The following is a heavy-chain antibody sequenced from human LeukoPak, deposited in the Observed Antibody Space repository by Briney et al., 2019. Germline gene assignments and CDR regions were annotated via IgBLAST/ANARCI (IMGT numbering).Heavy chain of an antibody. CDR3: ARGNYGQTRTYYFDY. CDR1: GFTVSSNY. J-gene: IGHJ4*02. Sequence: GGSLRLSCAASGFTVSSNYMSWVRQAPGKGLEYVSAISSNGGSTYYANSVKGRFTISRDNSKNTLYLQMGSLRAEDMAVYYCARGNYGQTRTYYFDYWGQGTLVTVSS. V-gene: IGHV3-64*01. CDR2: ISSNGGST. D-gene: IGHD1-7*01.